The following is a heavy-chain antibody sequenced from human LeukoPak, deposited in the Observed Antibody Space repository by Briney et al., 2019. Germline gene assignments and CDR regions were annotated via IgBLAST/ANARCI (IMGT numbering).Heavy chain of an antibody. V-gene: IGHV3-30*02. J-gene: IGHJ4*02. CDR2: IRYDGSNK. CDR1: GFTFSSYG. CDR3: AAHDYFDY. Sequence: GGSLRLSCAASGFTFSSYGMHWVRQAPGKRLEWVAFIRYDGSNKYYADSVKGRFTISRDNSKNTLYLQMNSLRAEDTAVYYCAAHDYFDYWGQGTLVIVSS.